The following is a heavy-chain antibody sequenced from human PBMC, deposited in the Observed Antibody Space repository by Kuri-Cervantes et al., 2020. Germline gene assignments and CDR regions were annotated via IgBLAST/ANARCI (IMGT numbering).Heavy chain of an antibody. CDR3: ARTRRSDY. V-gene: IGHV3-7*01. CDR2: IKEDGSEK. Sequence: GGSLRLSCAASGFTFSRYWMSWVRQAPGKGLEWVANIKEDGSEKNYVDSVKGRFIISRDNVKNSLYLQMDSLRVEDTAVYYCARTRRSDYWGRGTLVTVSS. CDR1: GFTFSRYW. J-gene: IGHJ4*02.